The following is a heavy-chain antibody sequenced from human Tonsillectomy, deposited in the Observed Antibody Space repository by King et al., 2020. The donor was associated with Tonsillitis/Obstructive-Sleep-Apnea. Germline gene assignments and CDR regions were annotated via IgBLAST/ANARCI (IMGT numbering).Heavy chain of an antibody. CDR2: INSDGSST. Sequence: VQLVESGGGLVQPGGSLRLSCAASGFTFSSYWMHWVRQAPGKGLVWVSRINSDGSSTSYADSVKGRFTISRDNAKNTLYLQMNSLRAEDTAVYYCEREHEHCSSTSCYYYYYYMDVWGKGTTVTVSS. D-gene: IGHD2-2*01. CDR3: EREHEHCSSTSCYYYYYYMDV. CDR1: GFTFSSYW. V-gene: IGHV3-74*01. J-gene: IGHJ6*03.